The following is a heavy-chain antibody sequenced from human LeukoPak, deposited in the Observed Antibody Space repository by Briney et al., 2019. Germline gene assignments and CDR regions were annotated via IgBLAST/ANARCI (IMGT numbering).Heavy chain of an antibody. CDR1: GFTFSSYA. V-gene: IGHV3-23*01. CDR2: ISGSGGST. Sequence: GGSLRLSCAASGFTFSSYAMSWVRQAPGKGLEWVSAISGSGGSTYYADSVKGRFTISRDNSKNTLYLQMNSLRAEGTAVYYCAVTYYDFWSGYYLKYWGQGTLVTVSS. D-gene: IGHD3-3*01. J-gene: IGHJ4*02. CDR3: AVTYYDFWSGYYLKY.